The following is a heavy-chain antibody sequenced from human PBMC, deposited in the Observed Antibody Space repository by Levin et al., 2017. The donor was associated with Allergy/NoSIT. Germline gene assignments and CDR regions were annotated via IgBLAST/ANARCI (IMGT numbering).Heavy chain of an antibody. D-gene: IGHD2-2*01. Sequence: ASVKVSCKASGYTFTSYDINWVRQATGQGPEWMGWMNANTGYAHQFQGRVTMTRNTSISTAYMELSRLTSEDTAVYYFVRGGSSASMYGMDFWGQGTTVTVSS. CDR2: MNANT. V-gene: IGHV1-8*01. J-gene: IGHJ6*02. CDR1: GYTFTSYD. CDR3: VRGGSSASMYGMDF.